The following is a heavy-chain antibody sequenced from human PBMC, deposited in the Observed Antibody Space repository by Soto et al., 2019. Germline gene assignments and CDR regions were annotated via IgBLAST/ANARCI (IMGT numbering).Heavy chain of an antibody. D-gene: IGHD6-19*01. Sequence: EVQLVESGGGLVKPGGSLRLSCAASGFTFSDAWMSWVRQAPGKGLEWVDLIKKKTDGGTTDYAAPVKGRFTISRDDSKNTLYLQMSSLKTEDTAVYYCRTQWLDWGQGTLVTVSS. J-gene: IGHJ4*02. CDR3: RTQWLD. V-gene: IGHV3-15*01. CDR2: IKKKTDGGTT. CDR1: GFTFSDAW.